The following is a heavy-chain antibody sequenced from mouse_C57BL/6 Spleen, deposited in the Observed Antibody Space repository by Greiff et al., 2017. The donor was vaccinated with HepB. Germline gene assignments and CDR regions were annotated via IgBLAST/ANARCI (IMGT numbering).Heavy chain of an antibody. CDR2: IYPGDGDT. CDR3: AIPGRGGWYFDV. Sequence: VNLVESGAELVKPGASVKISCKASGYAFSSYWMNWVKQRPGKGLEWIGQIYPGDGDTNYNGKFKGKATLTADKSSSTAYMQLSSLTSEDSAVYFCAIPGRGGWYFDVWGTGTTVTVSS. J-gene: IGHJ1*03. V-gene: IGHV1-80*01. CDR1: GYAFSSYW.